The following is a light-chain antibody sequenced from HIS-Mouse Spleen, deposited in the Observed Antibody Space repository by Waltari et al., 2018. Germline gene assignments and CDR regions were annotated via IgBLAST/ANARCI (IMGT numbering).Light chain of an antibody. V-gene: IGLV3-10*01. CDR2: EDS. CDR1: AWPKKS. Sequence: SYELTQPPSVSVSPGQTARITCSGDAWPKKSAYWYQQKSGKAPVLVIDEDSKRPSGVPQRFSGSSSGTMATLTISGAQVEDEADYYCYSTDSSGNHRVVGGGTKLTVL. J-gene: IGLJ2*01. CDR3: YSTDSSGNHRV.